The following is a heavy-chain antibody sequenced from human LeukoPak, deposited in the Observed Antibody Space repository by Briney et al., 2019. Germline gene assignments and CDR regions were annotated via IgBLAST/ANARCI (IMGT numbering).Heavy chain of an antibody. CDR2: IYPGDSDT. D-gene: IGHD2-21*02. J-gene: IGHJ5*02. CDR3: ARCGVVTAILAWFDP. Sequence: GESLKISCKGSGYSFTSYWIGWVRQMPGKGLEWMGIIYPGDSDTRYSPSFQGQVTISADKSISTAYLQWSSLKASDTAMYYCARCGVVTAILAWFDPWGQGTLVTVSS. V-gene: IGHV5-51*01. CDR1: GYSFTSYW.